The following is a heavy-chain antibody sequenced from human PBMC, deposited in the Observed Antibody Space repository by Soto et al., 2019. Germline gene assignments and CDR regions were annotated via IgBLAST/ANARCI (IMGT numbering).Heavy chain of an antibody. V-gene: IGHV4-34*01. D-gene: IGHD6-19*01. CDR1: GFAFSSYS. Sequence: PGGSLRLFCAASGFAFSSYSMNWVRQAPGKGLEWIGEINHSGTTNYNSSLKSRVTISQDMSENQFSLSLTSLTVADTAVYYCVRGQWLPRGEYWGQGTLVTVSS. CDR3: VRGQWLPRGEY. J-gene: IGHJ4*02. CDR2: INHSGTT.